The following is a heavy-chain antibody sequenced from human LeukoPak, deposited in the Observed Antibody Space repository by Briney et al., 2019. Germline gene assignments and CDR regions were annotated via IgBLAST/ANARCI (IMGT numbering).Heavy chain of an antibody. CDR1: GFTFRSYW. CDR3: ARGMGPTDGGDY. Sequence: GGSLRLSCAASGFTFRSYWMHWVRQAPGKGLVWVSRINSDGSSTSYADSVKGRFTISGDNAKNRLYLQMNSLRAEDTAVYYCARGMGPTDGGDYWGQGTLVTVSS. J-gene: IGHJ4*02. CDR2: INSDGSST. V-gene: IGHV3-74*01. D-gene: IGHD1-26*01.